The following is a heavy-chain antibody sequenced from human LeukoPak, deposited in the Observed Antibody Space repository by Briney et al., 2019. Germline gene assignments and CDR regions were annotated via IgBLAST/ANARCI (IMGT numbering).Heavy chain of an antibody. CDR2: ISSSSSYI. CDR3: ARRGICSSGWYFDY. V-gene: IGHV3-21*01. D-gene: IGHD6-19*01. CDR1: GFTFISYT. Sequence: GGSLRLSCAASGFTFISYTMNWVRQAPGKGLEWVSSISSSSSYIYYADSVKGRFTISRDNAKNSLYLQMNSLRAEDTAVYYCARRGICSSGWYFDYWGQGTLVTVSS. J-gene: IGHJ4*02.